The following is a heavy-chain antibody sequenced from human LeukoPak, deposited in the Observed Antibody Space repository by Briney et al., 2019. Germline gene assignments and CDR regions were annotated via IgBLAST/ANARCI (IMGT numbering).Heavy chain of an antibody. CDR2: IYHSGST. J-gene: IGHJ4*02. V-gene: IGHV4-38-2*02. Sequence: PSETLSLTCTVSGYSISSGYYWGWIRQPPGKGLEWIGSIYHSGSTYYNPSLKSRVTISVDTSKNQFSLKLSSVTAGDTAVYYCARGRPYYYDSSGYPPFDYWGQGTLVTVSS. CDR1: GYSISSGYY. D-gene: IGHD3-22*01. CDR3: ARGRPYYYDSSGYPPFDY.